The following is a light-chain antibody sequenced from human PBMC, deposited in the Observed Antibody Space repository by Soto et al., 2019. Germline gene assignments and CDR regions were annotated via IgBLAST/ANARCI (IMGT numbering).Light chain of an antibody. Sequence: QSALTQPASVSGSPGQSITISCAGTSGDIGTYNLVSWYQQHPGRAPKLIIFEVNKRPSGVSNRFSGSKSGNTASLAISGLQAEDEADYHCCSFSSDSTPLVFGGGTKLTVL. CDR1: SGDIGTYNL. CDR3: CSFSSDSTPLV. V-gene: IGLV2-14*02. J-gene: IGLJ2*01. CDR2: EVN.